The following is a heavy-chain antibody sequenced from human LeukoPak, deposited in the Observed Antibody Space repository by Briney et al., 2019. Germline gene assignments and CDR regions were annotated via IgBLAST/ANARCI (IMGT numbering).Heavy chain of an antibody. Sequence: GASVKVSCKASGYTFTGYYMHWVRQAPGQGLEWLGWINPISGGTNYAQKFKGSVTMTRDASISTAYMEMSRLRSDDTAVYYCARGGSYYFDYWGQGTLVTDSS. CDR2: INPISGGT. CDR1: GYTFTGYY. V-gene: IGHV1-2*02. D-gene: IGHD2-15*01. CDR3: ARGGSYYFDY. J-gene: IGHJ4*02.